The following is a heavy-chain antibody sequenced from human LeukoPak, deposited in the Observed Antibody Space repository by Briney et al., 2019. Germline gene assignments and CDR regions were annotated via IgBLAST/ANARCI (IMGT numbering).Heavy chain of an antibody. D-gene: IGHD3-3*01. V-gene: IGHV1-69*04. J-gene: IGHJ6*02. Sequence: SVKVSCKASGGTFSSYAISWVRQAPGQGLEWMGRIIPILGIANYAQKFQGRVTITADKSTSTAYMELSSLRSEDTAVYYCARGRRTTIFGVVNGYGMDVWGQGTTVTVSS. CDR3: ARGRRTTIFGVVNGYGMDV. CDR2: IIPILGIA. CDR1: GGTFSSYA.